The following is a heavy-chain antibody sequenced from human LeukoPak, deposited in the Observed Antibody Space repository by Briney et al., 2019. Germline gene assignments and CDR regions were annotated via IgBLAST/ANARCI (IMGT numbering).Heavy chain of an antibody. J-gene: IGHJ4*02. CDR1: GGSIGSSSSY. D-gene: IGHD6-13*01. V-gene: IGHV4-39*07. CDR3: ARVAAAGFYFDY. Sequence: SETLSLTCTVSGGSIGSSSSYWAWIRQPPGKGLEWLGSMYYSGGTYYNPSLKSRVTISVDTSKNQFSLNLSSVTAADTALYYCARVAAAGFYFDYWGQGTLVTVSS. CDR2: MYYSGGT.